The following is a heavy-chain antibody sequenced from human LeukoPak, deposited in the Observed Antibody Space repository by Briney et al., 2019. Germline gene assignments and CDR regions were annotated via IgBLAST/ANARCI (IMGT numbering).Heavy chain of an antibody. D-gene: IGHD6-19*01. V-gene: IGHV3-48*01. CDR1: GFTFSSYS. CDR3: ARDFSGGGYSSGWYGPFDY. Sequence: GGSLRLSCSASGFTFSSYSMNWVRQAPGKGLEWVSYISSSSSTIYYADSVKGRFTISRDNAKNSLYLQMNSLRAEDTAVYYCARDFSGGGYSSGWYGPFDYWGQGTLVTVSS. CDR2: ISSSSSTI. J-gene: IGHJ4*02.